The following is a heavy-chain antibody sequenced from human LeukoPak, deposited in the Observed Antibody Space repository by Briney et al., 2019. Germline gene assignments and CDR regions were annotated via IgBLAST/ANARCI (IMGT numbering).Heavy chain of an antibody. Sequence: GGSLRLSCAASGFTFSSYEMDWVRQAPGKGLEWVSYISSSGSTIYYADSVKGRFTISRDNAKNSLYLQMNSLRAEDTAVYYCARDLPGELFYYYGMDVWGKGTTVTVSS. V-gene: IGHV3-48*03. D-gene: IGHD3-10*01. J-gene: IGHJ6*04. CDR3: ARDLPGELFYYYGMDV. CDR2: ISSSGSTI. CDR1: GFTFSSYE.